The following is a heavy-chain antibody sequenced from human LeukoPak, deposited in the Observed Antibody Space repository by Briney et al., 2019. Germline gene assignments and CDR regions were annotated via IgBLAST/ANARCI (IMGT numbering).Heavy chain of an antibody. CDR1: GFTFGDYA. Sequence: PGGSLRLSCAASGFTFGDYAMHWVRQAPGKGLEWVSLISGDGGSTYYADSVKGRVTISRDNSKNSLYLQMNSLRTEDTALYYCAKDPYYYDGSGYYYPDYWGQGTLVTVSS. V-gene: IGHV3-43*02. CDR2: ISGDGGST. J-gene: IGHJ4*02. D-gene: IGHD3-22*01. CDR3: AKDPYYYDGSGYYYPDY.